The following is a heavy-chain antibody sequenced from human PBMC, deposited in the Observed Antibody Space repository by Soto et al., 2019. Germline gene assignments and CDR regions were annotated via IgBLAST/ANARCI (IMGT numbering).Heavy chain of an antibody. J-gene: IGHJ4*02. D-gene: IGHD3-16*02. V-gene: IGHV3-74*03. CDR3: GYQMLYR. Sequence: EVHVVESGGGLFQPGGSLRLSCVVSGLNISKYWMHWVRQVPGKGLMWVSRIKNDSSSTTYADSVKGRFTISRDNAKNTLFLEASSLRVEDRGVYFCGYQMLYRGGRGSLVTVSS. CDR1: GLNISKYW. CDR2: IKNDSSST.